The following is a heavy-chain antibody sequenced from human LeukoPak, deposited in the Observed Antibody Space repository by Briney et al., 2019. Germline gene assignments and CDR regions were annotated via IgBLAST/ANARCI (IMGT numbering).Heavy chain of an antibody. V-gene: IGHV4-59*08. CDR1: GGSISSYY. CDR2: IYYSGST. J-gene: IGHJ4*02. CDR3: ARHMPWELPPGAYDY. Sequence: SETLSLTCTVSGGSISSYYWSWIRQPPWKGLEWIGYIYYSGSTNYNPSLKSRVTISVDTSKNQFSLKLSSVTAADTAVYYCARHMPWELPPGAYDYWGQGSLVTVSS. D-gene: IGHD1-26*01.